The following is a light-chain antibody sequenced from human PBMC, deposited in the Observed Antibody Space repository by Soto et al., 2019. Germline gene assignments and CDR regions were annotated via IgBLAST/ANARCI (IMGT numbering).Light chain of an antibody. Sequence: EIVITPSPATLSVSPGERATLSCRASQGISSNLAWYQQRPGQAPRLLIYGASTRATGISDRFSGSGSGTEFTLTISSLQSQDFAVYYGQQYNNWPTYTVGGGTKVDIK. V-gene: IGKV3-15*01. J-gene: IGKJ4*01. CDR3: QQYNNWPTYT. CDR1: QGISSN. CDR2: GAS.